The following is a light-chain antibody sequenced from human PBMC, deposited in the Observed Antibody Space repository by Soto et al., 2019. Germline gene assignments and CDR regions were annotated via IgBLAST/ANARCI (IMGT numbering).Light chain of an antibody. CDR3: VLYMGGGVVS. CDR2: NTD. J-gene: IGLJ2*01. V-gene: IGLV8-61*01. CDR1: SGSVSTGHF. Sequence: QTVVTQEPSLSVSPGGTLTLTCDLTSGSVSTGHFPSWYQVTPGQPPRTLIYNTDSRSSGVPKRFSGSILGNKAALTITGAQADDESEYYCVLYMGGGVVSFGGGTKLTVL.